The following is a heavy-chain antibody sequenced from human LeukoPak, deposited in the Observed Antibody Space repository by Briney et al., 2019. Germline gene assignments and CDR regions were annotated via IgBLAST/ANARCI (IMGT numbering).Heavy chain of an antibody. CDR3: ARFGEYYCSGGSCYPRASDY. D-gene: IGHD2-15*01. J-gene: IGHJ4*02. V-gene: IGHV4-34*01. CDR2: INHSGST. Sequence: SETLSLTCAVYGGSFSGYYWSWIRQPPGKGLEWIGEINHSGSTNYNPSLKSRVTISVDTSKNQFSLKLSSVTAADTAVYYCARFGEYYCSGGSCYPRASDYWGQGTLVTVSS. CDR1: GGSFSGYY.